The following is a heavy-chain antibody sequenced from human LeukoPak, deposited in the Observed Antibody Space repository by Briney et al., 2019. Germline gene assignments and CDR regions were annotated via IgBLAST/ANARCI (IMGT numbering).Heavy chain of an antibody. CDR1: GGSISSGSYY. V-gene: IGHV4-61*02. J-gene: IGHJ6*03. D-gene: IGHD1-26*01. CDR2: IYTSGST. CDR3: ARDGRGWEPPYYYYYMDV. Sequence: PSETLSLTCTVSGGSISSGSYYWSWIRQPAGKGLEWIGRIYTSGSTNYNPSLKSRVTISVDTSKNQFSLKLSSVTAADTAVYYCARDGRGWEPPYYYYYMDVWGKGTTVTVSS.